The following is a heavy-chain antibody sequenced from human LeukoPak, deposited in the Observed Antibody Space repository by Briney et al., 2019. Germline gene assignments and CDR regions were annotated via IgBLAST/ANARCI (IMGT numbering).Heavy chain of an antibody. CDR1: GFTFSDYY. D-gene: IGHD3-10*01. CDR3: AREVLLWFGELLRREYWFDP. Sequence: GGSLRLSCAASGFTFSDYYLSWIRQAPGKGLEWVSYISGNDPTIYYADSVKGRFTISRDNAKNSLSLQMNSLRAEDTAVYYCAREVLLWFGELLRREYWFDPWGQGTLVTVSS. V-gene: IGHV3-11*04. CDR2: ISGNDPTI. J-gene: IGHJ5*02.